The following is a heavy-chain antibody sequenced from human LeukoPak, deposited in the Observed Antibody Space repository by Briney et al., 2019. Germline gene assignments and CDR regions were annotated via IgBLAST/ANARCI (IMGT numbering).Heavy chain of an antibody. Sequence: ASVTVSCMASGYTFNGYYMDWVRQAPGQGLEWMGWINPNSGGTNYAQKFQGRVTMTRDTSISTAYMELSRLGSDDTAEYYCARAGWIQLTPDAFDIWGQGTMVTVSS. D-gene: IGHD5-18*01. CDR3: ARAGWIQLTPDAFDI. CDR2: INPNSGGT. V-gene: IGHV1-2*02. CDR1: GYTFNGYY. J-gene: IGHJ3*02.